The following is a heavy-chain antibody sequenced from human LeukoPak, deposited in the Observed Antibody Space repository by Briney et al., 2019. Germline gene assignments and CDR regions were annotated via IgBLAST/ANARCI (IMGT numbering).Heavy chain of an antibody. CDR3: AKANSWGLSEYWYFDL. CDR2: ISWNSGSL. CDR1: GFTFDDYA. J-gene: IGHJ2*01. D-gene: IGHD7-27*01. Sequence: GGSLRLSCAASGFTFDDYAMHWVRQPPGKGLEWVSGISWNSGSLGYADSVKGRFTISRDNAKNSLFLQMNSLRAEDTALYYCAKANSWGLSEYWYFDLWGRGTLVTVSS. V-gene: IGHV3-9*01.